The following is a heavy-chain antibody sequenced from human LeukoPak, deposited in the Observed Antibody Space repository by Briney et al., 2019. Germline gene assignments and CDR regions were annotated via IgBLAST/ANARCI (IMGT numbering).Heavy chain of an antibody. D-gene: IGHD3-10*01. V-gene: IGHV1-2*06. CDR1: GYTFTGYY. Sequence: GASVKVSCKASGYTFTGYYMHWVRQAPGQGLEWMGRINPNSGGTNYAQKPQGRVTMTRDTSISTAYMELSRLRSDDTAVYYCARGYGLRGLFDYWGQGTLVTVSS. CDR3: ARGYGLRGLFDY. J-gene: IGHJ4*02. CDR2: INPNSGGT.